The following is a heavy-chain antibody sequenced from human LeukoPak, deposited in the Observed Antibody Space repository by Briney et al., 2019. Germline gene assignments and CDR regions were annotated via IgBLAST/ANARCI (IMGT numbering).Heavy chain of an antibody. J-gene: IGHJ4*02. CDR1: GYTFTGYY. V-gene: IGHV1-2*02. CDR3: GTLLSNGPFDY. CDR2: IYPNSGAT. Sequence: ASVKVSCKASGYTFTGYYMHWVRQAHGQGLEWMGYIYPNSGATKYAQKFQGRVTMTRDTSISTAYMELSGLGSDDTAVYYCGTLLSNGPFDYWGQGTLVTVSS.